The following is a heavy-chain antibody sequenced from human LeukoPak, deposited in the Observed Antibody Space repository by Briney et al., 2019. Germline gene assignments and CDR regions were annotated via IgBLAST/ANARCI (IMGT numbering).Heavy chain of an antibody. CDR1: GFTFYNYA. CDR3: AKAYDSSGFSDY. D-gene: IGHD3-22*01. CDR2: ISGSGGST. Sequence: GGSLRLSCAASGFTFYNYAMSWVRQAPGKGLEWVSAISGSGGSTYYADSVKGRFTISRDNSKNTLYLQMNSLRAEDTAVYYCAKAYDSSGFSDYWGQGTLVTVSS. V-gene: IGHV3-23*01. J-gene: IGHJ4*02.